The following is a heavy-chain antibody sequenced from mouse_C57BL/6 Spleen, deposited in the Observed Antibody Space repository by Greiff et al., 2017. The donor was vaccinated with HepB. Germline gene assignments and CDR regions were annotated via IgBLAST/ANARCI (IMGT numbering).Heavy chain of an antibody. CDR2: IDPSDSET. V-gene: IGHV1-52*01. Sequence: QVQLQQPGAELVRPGSSVKLSCKASGYTFTSYWMHWVKQRPIQGLEWIGNIDPSDSETHYNQKFKDKATLTVDKSSSTAYMQLSSLTSEDSAVYYCARWGGSSFAWFAYWGQGTLVTVSA. CDR3: ARWGGSSFAWFAY. J-gene: IGHJ3*01. D-gene: IGHD1-1*01. CDR1: GYTFTSYW.